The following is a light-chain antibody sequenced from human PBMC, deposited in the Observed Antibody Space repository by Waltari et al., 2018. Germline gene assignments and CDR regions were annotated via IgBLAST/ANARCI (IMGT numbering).Light chain of an antibody. CDR3: QQYYTTPRT. J-gene: IGKJ1*01. CDR2: WAS. V-gene: IGKV4-1*01. Sequence: DIVMTQSPDSLAVSLGERATSHCTSSQSVLYSSNNNNYLAWYRQKPGQPPKLLFYWASTRASGVPDRFSGSGSGTDFTLTISSLQAEDVAVYYCQQYYTTPRTFGQGTTVEIK. CDR1: QSVLYSSNNNNY.